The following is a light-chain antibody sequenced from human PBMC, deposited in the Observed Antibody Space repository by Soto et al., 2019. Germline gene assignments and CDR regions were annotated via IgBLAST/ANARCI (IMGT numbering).Light chain of an antibody. Sequence: AIQMTQSPSSLSASVGDRVTITCRASQGIKNDLGWYQQKPGEAPKLLIYAASDLQSGVTSRFRGSGSGTDFTLTISSLQPEDFATYFCLQDYSYPRTFGQGTKLEIK. J-gene: IGKJ2*01. CDR2: AAS. CDR3: LQDYSYPRT. V-gene: IGKV1-6*01. CDR1: QGIKND.